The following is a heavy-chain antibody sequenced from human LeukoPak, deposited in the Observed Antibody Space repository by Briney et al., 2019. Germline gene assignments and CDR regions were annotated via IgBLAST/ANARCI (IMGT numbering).Heavy chain of an antibody. V-gene: IGHV3-15*01. J-gene: IGHJ4*02. Sequence: GGSLRLSCAASGFTFSNARMTWVRQAPGKGLEWVARIKSKSSGWATAYAAPGKGRFTISRDDSTNTLYLQTHSRKTEDTAVDHPERRGLYWVRRSFWETTVRGVNFDYWGQGTLVTVSS. CDR1: GFTFSNAR. D-gene: IGHD3-10*01. CDR2: IKSKSSGWAT. CDR3: ERRGLYWVRRSFWETTVRGVNFDY.